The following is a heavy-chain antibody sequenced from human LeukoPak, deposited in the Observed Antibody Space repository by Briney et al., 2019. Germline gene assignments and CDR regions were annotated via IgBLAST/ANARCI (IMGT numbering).Heavy chain of an antibody. V-gene: IGHV3-66*01. J-gene: IGHJ4*02. CDR2: IYSDGST. CDR1: GFTVSSNY. D-gene: IGHD3-10*01. CDR3: ARSMVRGVIILALDY. Sequence: GGSLRLSCAASGFTVSSNYMSWVRQAPGKGLEWVSVIYSDGSTYYADSVKGRFTISRDNFKNTLYLQMNSLRAEDTAVYYCARSMVRGVIILALDYWGQGTLVTVSS.